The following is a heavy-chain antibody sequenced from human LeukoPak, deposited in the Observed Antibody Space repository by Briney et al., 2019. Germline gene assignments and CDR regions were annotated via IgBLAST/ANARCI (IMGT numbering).Heavy chain of an antibody. CDR1: GYTFSNYY. V-gene: IGHV1-46*01. D-gene: IGHD6-25*01. CDR2: INPTAGNT. J-gene: IGHJ5*02. Sequence: ASVKVSCKASGYTFSNYYLHWVRQAPGQGLEWMGLINPTAGNTYYAQRFQGRVTMTRNTSISTAYMELSRLRSDDTAVYYCARDGSPPPRHGGYGTNWFDPWGQGTLVTVSS. CDR3: ARDGSPPPRHGGYGTNWFDP.